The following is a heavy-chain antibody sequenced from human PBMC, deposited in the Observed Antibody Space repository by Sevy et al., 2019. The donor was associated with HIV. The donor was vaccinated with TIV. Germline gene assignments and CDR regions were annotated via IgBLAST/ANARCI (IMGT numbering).Heavy chain of an antibody. V-gene: IGHV4-31*03. CDR1: GDSISSGANY. J-gene: IGHJ4*02. CDR3: ARGRYAVATYYTWSTVAGYYFDY. CDR2: IHYGGST. D-gene: IGHD6-19*01. Sequence: SETLSLTCTVSGDSISSGANYWGWIRQHPVKGLEWIGYIHYGGSTYDNPSLKSRITMSVDTSKNQFSLKLRSVTAADTAVYYCARGRYAVATYYTWSTVAGYYFDYWGQGTLVTVSS.